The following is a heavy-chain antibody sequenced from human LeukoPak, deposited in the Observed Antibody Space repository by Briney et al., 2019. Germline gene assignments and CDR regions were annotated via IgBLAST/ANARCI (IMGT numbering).Heavy chain of an antibody. V-gene: IGHV3-23*01. CDR3: AKDSAPYYYDSSGYLDY. Sequence: GGSLRLSCAASGFTFSSYAMNWVRQAPGKGLEWVSTISASDGSTYYADSVKGRFTISRDNSKNTLYLQMNSLRAEDTAVYYCAKDSAPYYYDSSGYLDYWGQGTLVTVSS. CDR2: ISASDGST. J-gene: IGHJ4*02. D-gene: IGHD3-22*01. CDR1: GFTFSSYA.